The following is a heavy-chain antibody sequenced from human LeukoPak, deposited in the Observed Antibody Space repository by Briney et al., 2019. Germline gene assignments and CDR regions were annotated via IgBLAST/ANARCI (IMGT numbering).Heavy chain of an antibody. CDR3: ARYSSSWYLTWFDP. D-gene: IGHD6-13*01. CDR1: GGSISSSNHY. Sequence: SETLSLTCTVSGGSISSSNHYWGWIRQPPGKGLEWIGTIYYSGSTYYNPSLKSRVTISVDTSKNQFSLKLSSVTAADTAVYYCARYSSSWYLTWFDPWGQGTLVTVSS. J-gene: IGHJ5*02. V-gene: IGHV4-39*07. CDR2: IYYSGST.